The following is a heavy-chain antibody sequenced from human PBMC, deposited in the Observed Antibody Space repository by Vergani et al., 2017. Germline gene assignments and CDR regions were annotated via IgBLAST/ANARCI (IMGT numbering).Heavy chain of an antibody. V-gene: IGHV3-33*01. Sequence: QVQLVESGGGVVQPGRSLRLSCAASGYTFSSYGMHWVRQAPGKGLEWVAVIWYDGSNKYYADSVKGRFTISRDNSKNTLYLQMNSLGAEDTAVYYCARTMVRGVITFDYWGQGTLVTVSS. CDR2: IWYDGSNK. CDR3: ARTMVRGVITFDY. J-gene: IGHJ4*02. CDR1: GYTFSSYG. D-gene: IGHD3-10*01.